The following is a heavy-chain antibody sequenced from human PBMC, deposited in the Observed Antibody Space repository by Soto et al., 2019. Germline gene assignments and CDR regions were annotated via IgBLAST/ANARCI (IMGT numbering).Heavy chain of an antibody. CDR3: ARGSKDSYPGSRIFDF. CDR1: GFTFPIHA. Sequence: EVQLVESGGGLVQPGGSLRLSCAATGFTFPIHAMSWVRQAPGKGLEWVSTIGSSDIYYADSVKGRFTISRDNSKKTLYLQMSSLRADDSAVYFCARGSKDSYPGSRIFDFWGRGTLVTVSS. D-gene: IGHD3-10*01. V-gene: IGHV3-23*04. CDR2: IGSSDI. J-gene: IGHJ4*02.